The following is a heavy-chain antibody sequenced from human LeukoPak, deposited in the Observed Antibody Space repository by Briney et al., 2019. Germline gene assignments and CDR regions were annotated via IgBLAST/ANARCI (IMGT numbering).Heavy chain of an antibody. CDR1: GGSISSYY. V-gene: IGHV4-59*01. CDR3: ARSRGYSPFDY. Sequence: SETLSLTCTVSGGSISSYYWSWIRQPPGKGLEWIGYIYYSGSTNYNPPLKSRVTISVDTSKNQFSLKLSSVTAADTAVYYCARSRGYSPFDYWGQGTLVTVSS. CDR2: IYYSGST. D-gene: IGHD3-22*01. J-gene: IGHJ4*02.